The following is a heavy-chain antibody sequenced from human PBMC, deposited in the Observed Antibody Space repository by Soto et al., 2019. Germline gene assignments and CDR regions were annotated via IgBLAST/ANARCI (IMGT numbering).Heavy chain of an antibody. Sequence: SETLSLTCPVSGGSLSPYYWTWIRQSPGKGLEWFGYVRYTGSTNYNPSLRGRVTMSVDTSRNQFTLTLSSVTAADTAVYYCARHSNIWWFDYWGQGTLVTVSS. CDR1: GGSLSPYY. CDR3: ARHSNIWWFDY. V-gene: IGHV4-59*08. J-gene: IGHJ4*02. CDR2: VRYTGST. D-gene: IGHD6-13*01.